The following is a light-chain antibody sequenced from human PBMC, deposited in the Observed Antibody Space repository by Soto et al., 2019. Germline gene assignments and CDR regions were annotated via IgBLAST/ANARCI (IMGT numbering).Light chain of an antibody. Sequence: QSVLTKPASVAGSPGQSITISCTGTSTDVGRYNYVSWYRQHPGKAPKLMVYDVSNRPSWVSNRFSGSKSGITACLSISGLHPEYEADYYWPPSPSDRTYVFGPRTQGTVL. CDR3: PPSPSDRTYV. CDR2: DVS. V-gene: IGLV2-14*01. CDR1: STDVGRYNY. J-gene: IGLJ1*01.